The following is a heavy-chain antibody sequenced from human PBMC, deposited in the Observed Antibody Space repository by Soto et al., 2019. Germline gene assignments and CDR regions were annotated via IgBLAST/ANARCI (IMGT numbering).Heavy chain of an antibody. D-gene: IGHD4-17*01. Sequence: QVQLVQTGAEVKKPGSSVKVSCKASGGTFSSYAISWVRQAPGQGLEWMGGIIPIFGTANYAQKFQGRVTITADESTSTAYMELSSLRSEDTAVYYCASGDYGDYGVEGYFDYWGQGTLVTVSS. CDR3: ASGDYGDYGVEGYFDY. J-gene: IGHJ4*02. CDR2: IIPIFGTA. V-gene: IGHV1-69*01. CDR1: GGTFSSYA.